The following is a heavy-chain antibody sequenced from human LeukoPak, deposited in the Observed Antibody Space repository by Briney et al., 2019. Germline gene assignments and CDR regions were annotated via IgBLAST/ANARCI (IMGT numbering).Heavy chain of an antibody. D-gene: IGHD6-19*01. CDR3: ARDLIGIKDIAVAGTLSSRVERRSNRPPGLDGMDV. Sequence: RRASVKVSCKVSGYTFTGHYIHWVRQAPGQGLEWMGWINPNSGGANLAQSFQGRVTMTSDTVIHTVFLQLNPLTSDDTAVYYCARDLIGIKDIAVAGTLSSRVERRSNRPPGLDGMDVWGQGTTVTVSS. V-gene: IGHV1-2*02. J-gene: IGHJ6*02. CDR1: GYTFTGHY. CDR2: INPNSGGA.